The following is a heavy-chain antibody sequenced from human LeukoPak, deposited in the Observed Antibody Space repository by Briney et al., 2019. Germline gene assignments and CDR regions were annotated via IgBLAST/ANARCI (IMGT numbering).Heavy chain of an antibody. V-gene: IGHV1-18*01. Sequence: GASVKVSCKASGYMFTSFGISWVRQAPGQGLEWVGWISAHNRRTNYARTLQDRVSMTTDTSTTTAYLELRSLRSDDTAVYFCARDGITAHEAFDLWGQGTMVAVSS. J-gene: IGHJ3*01. CDR1: GYMFTSFG. D-gene: IGHD6-6*01. CDR3: ARDGITAHEAFDL. CDR2: ISAHNRRT.